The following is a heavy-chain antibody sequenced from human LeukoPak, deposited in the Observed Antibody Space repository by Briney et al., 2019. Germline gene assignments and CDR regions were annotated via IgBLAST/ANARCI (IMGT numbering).Heavy chain of an antibody. J-gene: IGHJ4*02. CDR1: GGSINSYY. V-gene: IGHV4-4*07. D-gene: IGHD4-23*01. Sequence: SETLSLTCTVSGGSINSYYWSWIRQPAGKGLEWIGRIYSSGSTNYNPSLKSRVSMSVDTSKNQFSLKLTSVTAADTAVYYCARGGQATVVTMWGQGILVTVSS. CDR3: ARGGQATVVTM. CDR2: IYSSGST.